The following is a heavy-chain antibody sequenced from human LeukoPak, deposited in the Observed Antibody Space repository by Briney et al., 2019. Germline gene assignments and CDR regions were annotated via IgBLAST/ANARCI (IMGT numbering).Heavy chain of an antibody. V-gene: IGHV3-43D*03. D-gene: IGHD6-13*01. CDR2: ISWDGGST. CDR3: AKDIRAAAGKGVYYYGMDV. Sequence: GGSLRLSCAASGFTFDDYAMHWVRQAPGKGLEWVSLISWDGGSTYYADSVKGRFTISRDNSKNSLYLQMNSLRAEDTALYYCAKDIRAAAGKGVYYYGMDVWGQGTTVTVSS. CDR1: GFTFDDYA. J-gene: IGHJ6*02.